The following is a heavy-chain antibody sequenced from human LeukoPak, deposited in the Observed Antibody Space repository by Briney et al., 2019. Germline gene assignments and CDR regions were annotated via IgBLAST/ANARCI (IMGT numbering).Heavy chain of an antibody. Sequence: PGGSLRLSCADSGFTFSTYAMGWARQSPGKGLEWVSSIKGGGGDPFYADSVKGRFSISRDNSKNTLFLQLNSLRAEDSAVYYCAKGGHDFNPFYWWGQGTLVTVSS. CDR3: AKGGHDFNPFYW. CDR2: IKGGGGDP. D-gene: IGHD2-21*02. CDR1: GFTFSTYA. V-gene: IGHV3-23*01. J-gene: IGHJ4*02.